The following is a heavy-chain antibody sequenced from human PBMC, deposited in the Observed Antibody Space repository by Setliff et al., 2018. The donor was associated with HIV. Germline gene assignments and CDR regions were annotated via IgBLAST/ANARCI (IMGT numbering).Heavy chain of an antibody. V-gene: IGHV3-74*01. D-gene: IGHD3-16*01. CDR2: INSDGSSI. CDR3: ARWGLPYGIDA. Sequence: GSLRLSCAASGFTFTTYWMHWVRQVPGKGLVWVSRINSDGSSIGYADSVKGRFTISRDNVNNAVYLQMNSLRAEDTAIYYCARWGLPYGIDAWGQGTLVTVSS. CDR1: GFTFTTYW. J-gene: IGHJ4*02.